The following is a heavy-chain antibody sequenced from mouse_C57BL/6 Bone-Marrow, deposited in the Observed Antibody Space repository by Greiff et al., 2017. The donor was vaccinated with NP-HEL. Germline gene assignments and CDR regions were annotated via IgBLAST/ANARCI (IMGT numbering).Heavy chain of an antibody. D-gene: IGHD1-1*01. V-gene: IGHV2-4*01. J-gene: IGHJ2*01. CDR2: IWSGGST. Sequence: VKLMESGPGLVQPSQSLSITCTVSGFSLTSYGVHWVRQPPGKGLEWLGVIWSGGSTDYNAAFISRLSISKDNSKSQVFFKMNSLQADDTAIYYCAKNWGTTVAGYFDYWGQGTTLTVSS. CDR3: AKNWGTTVAGYFDY. CDR1: GFSLTSYG.